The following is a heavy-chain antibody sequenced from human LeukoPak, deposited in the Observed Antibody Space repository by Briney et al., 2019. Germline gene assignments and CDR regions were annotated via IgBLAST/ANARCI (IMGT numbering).Heavy chain of an antibody. D-gene: IGHD3-16*01. CDR3: ARGYDSNLDYYYYMDV. CDR1: GFTFSMYG. CDR2: ISPDGSGK. V-gene: IGHV3-30*03. Sequence: PGGSLRLSCVISGFTFSMYGMHWVRQAPGKGLEWVAVISPDGSGKNYVDSVEGRFTISRDNSKNTLYVQMNSLRAEDTAVYFCARGYDSNLDYYYYMDVWGKGTTVTVSS. J-gene: IGHJ6*03.